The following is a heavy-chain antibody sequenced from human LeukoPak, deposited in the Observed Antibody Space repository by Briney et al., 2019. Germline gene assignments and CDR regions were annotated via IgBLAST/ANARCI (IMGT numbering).Heavy chain of an antibody. J-gene: IGHJ4*02. V-gene: IGHV3-23*01. CDR1: GFTFSSYA. CDR3: ARDPSSTGIPDY. Sequence: GGSLRLSCAASGFTFSSYAMSWVRQAPGKGLEWVSTITNSGSNTYDADSVKGRFTISRDNSKNTLYLQMNSLRAEDTAVYYCARDPSSTGIPDYWGQGTLVTVSS. D-gene: IGHD2-2*01. CDR2: ITNSGSNT.